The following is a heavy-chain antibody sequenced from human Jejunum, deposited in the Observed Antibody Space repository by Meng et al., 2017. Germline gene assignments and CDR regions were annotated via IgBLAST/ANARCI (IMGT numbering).Heavy chain of an antibody. J-gene: IGHJ4*02. V-gene: IGHV3-23*01. CDR3: AKDRGLAMADY. D-gene: IGHD5-24*01. CDR2: IINTGGST. CDR1: GFTFRTYT. Sequence: MWLLEWWGNLALRGGSLRPSGAARGFTFRTYTISWVRHSPGKGLEWDSAIINTGGSTYLTDSVKGRFTMSRDNSKNMVYLQMNSLRVEDTAVYYCAKDRGLAMADYWGQGTLVTVPS.